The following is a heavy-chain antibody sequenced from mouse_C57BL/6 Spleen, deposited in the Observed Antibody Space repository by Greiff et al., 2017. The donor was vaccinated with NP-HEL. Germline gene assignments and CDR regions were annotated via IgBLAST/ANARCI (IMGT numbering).Heavy chain of an antibody. V-gene: IGHV1-15*01. Sequence: QVQLKQSGAELVRPGASVTLSCKASGYTFTDYEMHWVKQTPVHGLEWIGAIDPETGGTAYNQKFKGKAILTADKSSSTAYMELRSLTSEDSAVYYCRRAITTVVAGDWYFDVWGTGTTVTVSS. CDR2: IDPETGGT. CDR3: RRAITTVVAGDWYFDV. J-gene: IGHJ1*03. CDR1: GYTFTDYE. D-gene: IGHD1-1*01.